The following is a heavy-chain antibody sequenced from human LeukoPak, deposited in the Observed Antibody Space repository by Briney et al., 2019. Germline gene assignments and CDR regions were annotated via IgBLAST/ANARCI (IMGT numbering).Heavy chain of an antibody. J-gene: IGHJ6*03. CDR2: ISSSSSYI. Sequence: GGSPRLSCAASGFTFSDHYMDWVHQAPGKGLEWVSFISSSSSYIYYADSMKGRFTISRDNAKNSLYLQMNSLRAEDTAVYYCARDQWLESDYYMDVWGKGTTVTVSS. D-gene: IGHD5-18*01. CDR3: ARDQWLESDYYMDV. V-gene: IGHV3-21*01. CDR1: GFTFSDHY.